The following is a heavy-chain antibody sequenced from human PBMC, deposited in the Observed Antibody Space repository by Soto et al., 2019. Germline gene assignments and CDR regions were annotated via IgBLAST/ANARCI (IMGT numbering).Heavy chain of an antibody. CDR3: ARERAVLLWFGELSGNWFDP. CDR2: ISGSGGST. V-gene: IGHV3-23*01. J-gene: IGHJ5*02. Sequence: PGGSLRLSCAASGFTFSSYAMSWVRQAPGKGLEWVSAISGSGGSTYYADSVKGRFTISRDNSKNTLYLQMNSLRAEDTAVYYCARERAVLLWFGELSGNWFDPWGQGTLVTVSS. D-gene: IGHD3-10*01. CDR1: GFTFSSYA.